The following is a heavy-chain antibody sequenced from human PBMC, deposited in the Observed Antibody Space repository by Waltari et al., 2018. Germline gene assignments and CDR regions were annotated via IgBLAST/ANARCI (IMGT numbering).Heavy chain of an antibody. Sequence: QVQLVQSVAEVKKPGASVKVSCKASGYTFTSNYIFWVRQAPGQGLEWMGTINPSGGNRNYAQKFQGRVTMTRDTSTSTVYMELSSLRSDDTAVYYCARTTYFGLGTYSYNAAFDPWGQGTLVTVSS. CDR2: INPSGGNR. CDR3: ARTTYFGLGTYSYNAAFDP. D-gene: IGHD3-10*01. J-gene: IGHJ5*02. CDR1: GYTFTSNY. V-gene: IGHV1-46*01.